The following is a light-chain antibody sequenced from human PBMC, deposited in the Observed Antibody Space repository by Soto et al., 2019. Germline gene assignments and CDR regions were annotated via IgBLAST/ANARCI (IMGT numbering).Light chain of an antibody. CDR3: SSFTTSSTLV. V-gene: IGLV2-14*01. CDR2: DVS. J-gene: IGLJ1*01. Sequence: QSALTQPASVSGSPGQPITISCTGTGSDVGSFDSVAWYQHNPGKAPKLMIYDVSNRPSGVSSRFSGSKSGNTASLSISGLQTEDEANYYCSSFTTSSTLVFGTGTKGTVL. CDR1: GSDVGSFDS.